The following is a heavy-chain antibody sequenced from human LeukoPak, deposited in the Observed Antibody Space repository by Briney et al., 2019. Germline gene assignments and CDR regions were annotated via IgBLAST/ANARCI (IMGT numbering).Heavy chain of an antibody. V-gene: IGHV4-34*01. CDR2: INHSGST. D-gene: IGHD4-23*01. CDR1: GGSFSGYY. Sequence: SETLSLTCAVYGGSFSGYYWSWIRQPPGKGLEWIGEINHSGSTNYNPSLKSRVTISVDTSKNHFSLKRSSVTAADTAVYYCARDYGGNSDLGYFDYWGQGTLVTVSS. CDR3: ARDYGGNSDLGYFDY. J-gene: IGHJ4*02.